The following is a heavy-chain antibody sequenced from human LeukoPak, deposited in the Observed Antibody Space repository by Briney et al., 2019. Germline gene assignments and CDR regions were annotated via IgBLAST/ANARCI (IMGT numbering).Heavy chain of an antibody. D-gene: IGHD6-19*01. CDR1: GGSISSSSYY. CDR3: ARVSSGWSNYFDY. V-gene: IGHV4-39*07. CDR2: IYYSGST. J-gene: IGHJ4*02. Sequence: PSETLSLTCTVSGGSISSSSYYWGWIRQPPGKGLEWIGSIYYSGSTYYNPSLKSRVTISVDKSKNQFSLKLSSVTAADTAVYYCARVSSGWSNYFDYWGQGTLVTVSS.